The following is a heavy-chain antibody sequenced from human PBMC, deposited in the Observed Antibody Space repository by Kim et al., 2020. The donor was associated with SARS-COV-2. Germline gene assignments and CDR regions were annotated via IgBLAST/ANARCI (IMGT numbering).Heavy chain of an antibody. D-gene: IGHD1-26*01. J-gene: IGHJ6*02. Sequence: GESLKISCQGSGYNFRDFWIVWVRQMPGKGLEVMVIIYPGDSDTRYTPSFRGQVTISADNSISTAYLHWSSLKASDSARYYCTRLSWGAGMIFHNEHREGRQGFDVWGQGTTVPVSS. V-gene: IGHV5-51*01. CDR3: TRLSWGAGMIFHNEHREGRQGFDV. CDR1: GYNFRDFW. CDR2: IYPGDSDT.